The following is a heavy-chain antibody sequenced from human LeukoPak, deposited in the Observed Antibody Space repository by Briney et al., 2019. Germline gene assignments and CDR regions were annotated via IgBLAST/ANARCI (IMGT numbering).Heavy chain of an antibody. CDR2: IYSGGST. J-gene: IGHJ3*02. CDR1: RFTVSSNY. Sequence: GGSLRLSCAASRFTVSSNYMSWVRQAPGKGLEWVSVIYSGGSTYYADSVKGRFTISRDNSKNTLYLQMNSLRAEDTAVYYCARVIRRGSVAGLFDAFDIWGQGTMVTVSS. CDR3: ARVIRRGSVAGLFDAFDI. V-gene: IGHV3-53*05. D-gene: IGHD6-19*01.